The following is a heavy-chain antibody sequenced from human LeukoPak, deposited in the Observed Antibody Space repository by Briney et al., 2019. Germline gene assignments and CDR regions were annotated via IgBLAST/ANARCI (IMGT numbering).Heavy chain of an antibody. Sequence: GGSLRLSCAASGFTFSSYWMNWVRQAPGKGLEWVANIKQDGSEKNYGESVKGRFTISRDNAKNSLFLDLKSLRVEDTAVYYCLRHSVEREKWRAFDIWGQGTVDTVSS. CDR1: GFTFSSYW. D-gene: IGHD1-1*01. V-gene: IGHV3-7*01. CDR2: IKQDGSEK. CDR3: LRHSVEREKWRAFDI. J-gene: IGHJ3*02.